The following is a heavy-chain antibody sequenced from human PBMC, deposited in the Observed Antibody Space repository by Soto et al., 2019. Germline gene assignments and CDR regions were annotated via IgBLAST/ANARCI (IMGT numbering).Heavy chain of an antibody. CDR1: GFTFSSYA. CDR2: ISGSGGRT. CDR3: AKRSYSSRFYYYYMDV. Sequence: GGSLRLSCAASGFTFSSYAMSWVRQAPGKGLEWVSAISGSGGRTYYADSVKGRFTISRDNSKNTLYLQMNSLRAEDTAVYYCAKRSYSSRFYYYYMDVWGKGTTVTVSS. D-gene: IGHD2-15*01. V-gene: IGHV3-23*01. J-gene: IGHJ6*03.